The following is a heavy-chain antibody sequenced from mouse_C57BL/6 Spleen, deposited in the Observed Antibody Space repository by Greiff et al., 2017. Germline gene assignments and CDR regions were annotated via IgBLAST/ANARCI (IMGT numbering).Heavy chain of an antibody. CDR2: INPNNGGT. CDR1: GYTFTDYY. Sequence: EVQLVESGPELVKPGASVKISCKASGYTFTDYYMNWVKQSHGKSLEWIGDINPNNGGTSYNQKFKGKATLTVDKSSSTAYMELRSLTSEDSAVYYCARWGYDRDFDYWGQGTTLTVSS. D-gene: IGHD2-2*01. J-gene: IGHJ2*01. V-gene: IGHV1-26*01. CDR3: ARWGYDRDFDY.